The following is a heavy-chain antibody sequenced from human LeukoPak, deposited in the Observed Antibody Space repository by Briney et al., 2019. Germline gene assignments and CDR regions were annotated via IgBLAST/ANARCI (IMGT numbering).Heavy chain of an antibody. V-gene: IGHV4-61*01. CDR3: ARESEIQSLDY. CDR1: GGSVSSGSYY. D-gene: IGHD4-11*01. J-gene: IGHJ4*02. Sequence: SETLSLTCTVSGGSVSSGSYYWSWIRQPPGKGLEWIGYIYYSGSTNYNPSLKSRVTISVDTSKNQFSLKLSSVTAADTAVYYRARESEIQSLDYWGQGTLVTVSS. CDR2: IYYSGST.